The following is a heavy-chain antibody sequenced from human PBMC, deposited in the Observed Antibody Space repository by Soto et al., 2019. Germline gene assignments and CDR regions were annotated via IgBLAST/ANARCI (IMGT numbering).Heavy chain of an antibody. CDR2: INHSGST. J-gene: IGHJ5*02. V-gene: IGHV4-34*01. CDR1: GGSFSGYY. CDR3: AREFWWFDP. Sequence: PSETLSLTCAVYGGSFSGYYWSWIRQPPGKGLEWIGEINHSGSTNYNPSLKSRVTISVDTSKNQFSLKLSSVTAADTAVYYCAREFWWFDPWGQGTLVTVSS.